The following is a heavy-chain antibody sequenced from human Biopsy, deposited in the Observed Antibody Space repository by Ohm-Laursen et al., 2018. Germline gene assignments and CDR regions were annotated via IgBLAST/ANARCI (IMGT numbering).Heavy chain of an antibody. CDR3: VLASFDY. Sequence: SVKVSCKVSAYSFGDHRIHWVRQAPGQGLEWMGIINPGGNSTAYTQNFQGRVTMTWDTSTTTVYMELSSLRSEDTAVYYCVLASFDYWGQGTLVTVPS. CDR1: AYSFGDHR. V-gene: IGHV1-46*01. CDR2: INPGGNST. J-gene: IGHJ4*02.